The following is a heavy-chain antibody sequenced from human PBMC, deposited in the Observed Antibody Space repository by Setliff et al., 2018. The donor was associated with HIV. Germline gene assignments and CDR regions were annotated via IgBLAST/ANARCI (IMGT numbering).Heavy chain of an antibody. J-gene: IGHJ5*02. CDR2: INYSGST. Sequence: TLSLTCTVSGGSISSYYWSWIRQPPGKGLEWVGYINYSGSTNYNPSLQSRVTISVDTSKNHFPLKMTSVTAADTAVYYCARYSYGYVRDLRFDPWGQGTLVTVSS. D-gene: IGHD5-18*01. CDR3: ARYSYGYVRDLRFDP. CDR1: GGSISSYY. V-gene: IGHV4-59*08.